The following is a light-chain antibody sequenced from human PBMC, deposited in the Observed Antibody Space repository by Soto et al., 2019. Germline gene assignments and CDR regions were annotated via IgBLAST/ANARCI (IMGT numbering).Light chain of an antibody. V-gene: IGLV2-8*01. CDR1: QNDIGVYDF. J-gene: IGLJ1*01. Sequence: QSVLTQPPSASGSPGQSVTISCTGTQNDIGVYDFVSWYQHHPGKAPRLIIYEVVQRPSGVPDRFSGSKSGNTASLTVSGLQAADEADYYGKSYAGSNTYVFGSGTKLPVL. CDR3: KSYAGSNTYV. CDR2: EVV.